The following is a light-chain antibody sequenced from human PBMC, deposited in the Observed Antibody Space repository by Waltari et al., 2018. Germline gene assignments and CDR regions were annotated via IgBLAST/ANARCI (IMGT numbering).Light chain of an antibody. J-gene: IGKJ4*01. Sequence: DIQMTQSPSSVSASVGTRVTITCRASPVISNWLAWYQQKPGKAPKLLNHATSSLQGGVPSRFSGSGSGTDFTLTISSLQPEDFATYYCQQANSFPLTFGGGTRV. V-gene: IGKV1D-12*01. CDR1: PVISNW. CDR2: ATS. CDR3: QQANSFPLT.